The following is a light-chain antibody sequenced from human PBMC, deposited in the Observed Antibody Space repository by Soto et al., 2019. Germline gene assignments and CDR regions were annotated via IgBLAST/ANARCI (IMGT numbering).Light chain of an antibody. CDR1: QSISRG. Sequence: DIQMTQSPSTLSSSVGDRVTITCRASQSISRGLAWYQQKPGKAPNVLIYGASTLESGVPSRFSGSGSGTEFTLTISSLQPEDFATYYCQHYSTVWAFGQGTKVDIK. V-gene: IGKV1-5*01. CDR3: QHYSTVWA. J-gene: IGKJ1*01. CDR2: GAS.